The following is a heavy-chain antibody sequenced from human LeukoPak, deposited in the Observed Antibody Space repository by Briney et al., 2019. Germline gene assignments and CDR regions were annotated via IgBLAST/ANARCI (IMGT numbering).Heavy chain of an antibody. V-gene: IGHV3-15*07. CDR3: TTRGYYDSSGYYYFDY. J-gene: IGHJ4*02. Sequence: SGGSLRLFCAASGFTFSNAWMNWVRQAPGKGLEWVGRIKSKTDGGTTDYAAPVKGRFTISRDDSKNTLYLQMNSLKTEDTAVYYCTTRGYYDSSGYYYFDYWGQGTLVTVSS. CDR1: GFTFSNAW. D-gene: IGHD3-22*01. CDR2: IKSKTDGGTT.